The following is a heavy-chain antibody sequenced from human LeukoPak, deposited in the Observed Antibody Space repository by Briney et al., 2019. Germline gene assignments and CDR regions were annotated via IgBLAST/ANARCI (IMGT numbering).Heavy chain of an antibody. CDR1: GGSISSSSYY. CDR2: IYYSGSN. V-gene: IGHV4-39*07. Sequence: SETLSLTCTVSGGSISSSSYYWGWIRQPPGKGLEWIGSIYYSGSNYYNPSLKSRVTISVDTSKNQFSLKLTSVTAADTAVYYCARGYSSSWNFNWFDPWGQGTLVTVSS. CDR3: ARGYSSSWNFNWFDP. J-gene: IGHJ5*01. D-gene: IGHD6-13*01.